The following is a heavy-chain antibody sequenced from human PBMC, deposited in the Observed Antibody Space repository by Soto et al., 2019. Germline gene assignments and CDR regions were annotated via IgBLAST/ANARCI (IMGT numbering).Heavy chain of an antibody. CDR1: GFKFSSYG. CDR2: IYYDGRSK. Sequence: QVQLVESGGGVVQPGKSLRLSCAASGFKFSSYGMHWVRQAPGKGLEWVAFIYYDGRSKYYADSVKGRFTISRDNSENPLFLQMNSLRAEDTAVYYCARDSSGPMVTTVTTCDFWGQGPLVTVSS. V-gene: IGHV3-33*01. CDR3: ARDSSGPMVTTVTTCDF. J-gene: IGHJ4*02. D-gene: IGHD4-17*01.